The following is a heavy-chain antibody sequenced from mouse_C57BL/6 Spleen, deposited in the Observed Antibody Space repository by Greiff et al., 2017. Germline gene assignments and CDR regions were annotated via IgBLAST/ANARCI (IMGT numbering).Heavy chain of an antibody. J-gene: IGHJ2*01. D-gene: IGHD2-3*01. Sequence: EVKLQESGPELVKPGASVKLPCKASGYTFTDYNMDWVKQSPGKSLEWIGDINPNNGGTFYNQKFKGKATLTVDKSSSTAYLELRSLTSEDTAVYYCASRGYSYYFDDWGQGTTLTVSS. CDR1: GYTFTDYN. CDR2: INPNNGGT. V-gene: IGHV1-18*01. CDR3: ASRGYSYYFDD.